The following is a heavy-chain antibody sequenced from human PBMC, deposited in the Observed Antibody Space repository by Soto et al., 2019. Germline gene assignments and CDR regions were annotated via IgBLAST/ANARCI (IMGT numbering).Heavy chain of an antibody. CDR1: GGSISSSNW. CDR3: ARIKRLEWELRIPWFDP. D-gene: IGHD1-26*01. CDR2: IYHSGST. J-gene: IGHJ5*02. Sequence: QVQLQESGPGLVKPSGTLSLTCAVSGGSISSSNWWSWVRQPPGKGLEWIGEIYHSGSTNYNPSLKSRVTISVDTSKNQCSLKLSSVTAADTAVYYCARIKRLEWELRIPWFDPWGQGTLVTVSS. V-gene: IGHV4-4*02.